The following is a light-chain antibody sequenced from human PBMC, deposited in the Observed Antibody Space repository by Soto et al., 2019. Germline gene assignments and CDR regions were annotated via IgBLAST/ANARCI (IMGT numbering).Light chain of an antibody. CDR3: QHYNTYPWT. V-gene: IGKV1-5*03. Sequence: DIQMTQSPSILSASVGDRVTITCRASQSISSWLAWYQQKPGKAPNLLIYKASHLENGVPSGFSGSGSGTEFTLTISSLQPGDFATYYCQHYNTYPWTFGQGTKVDNK. CDR1: QSISSW. J-gene: IGKJ1*01. CDR2: KAS.